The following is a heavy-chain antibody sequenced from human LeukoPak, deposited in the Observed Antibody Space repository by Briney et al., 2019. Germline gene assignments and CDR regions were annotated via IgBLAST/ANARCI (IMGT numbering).Heavy chain of an antibody. D-gene: IGHD3-10*01. CDR1: GGSISSSNW. CDR2: IYHSGST. J-gene: IGHJ5*02. Sequence: SETLSLTCAVSGGSISSSNWWSWVRQPPGKGLEWIGEIYHSGSTNYNPSLKSRVTISVDKSKNQFSLKLSSVTAADTAVYYCARGPLLWFGVFDPWGQGTLVTVSS. V-gene: IGHV4-4*02. CDR3: ARGPLLWFGVFDP.